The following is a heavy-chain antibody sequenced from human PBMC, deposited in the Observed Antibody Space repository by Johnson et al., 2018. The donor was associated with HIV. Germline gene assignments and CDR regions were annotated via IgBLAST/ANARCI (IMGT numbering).Heavy chain of an antibody. D-gene: IGHD6-19*01. CDR1: GFTFGDYA. V-gene: IGHV3-49*04. CDR3: TRLYSSGWYGSAFDI. J-gene: IGHJ3*02. CDR2: IRSKAYGGTT. Sequence: EMHLVESGGGVVQPGRSLRLSCTASGFTFGDYAMSWVRQAPGKGLEWVGFIRSKAYGGTTEYAASVKGRFIISRDDSKSIAYLQMNSLKTEDTAVYYCTRLYSSGWYGSAFDIWGQGTMVTVSS.